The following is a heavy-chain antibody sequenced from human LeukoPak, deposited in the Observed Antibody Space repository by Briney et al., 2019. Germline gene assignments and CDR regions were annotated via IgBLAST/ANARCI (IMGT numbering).Heavy chain of an antibody. CDR2: ISWDGGST. J-gene: IGHJ6*04. V-gene: IGHV3-43D*04. CDR1: GFTFDDYA. Sequence: GGSLRLSCAASGFTFDDYAMHWVRQAPGKGLEWVSLISWDGGSTYYADSVKGRFTISRDNSKNSLYLQMNSLRAEDTASYYCAKDLRYYDILTGYHYYYYGMDVWGKGTTVTVSS. CDR3: AKDLRYYDILTGYHYYYYGMDV. D-gene: IGHD3-9*01.